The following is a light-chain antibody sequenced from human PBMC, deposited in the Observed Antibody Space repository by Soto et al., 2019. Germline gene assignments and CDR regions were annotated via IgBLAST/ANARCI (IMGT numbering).Light chain of an antibody. CDR2: EVT. V-gene: IGLV2-8*01. J-gene: IGLJ2*01. Sequence: QSVLTQPPSASGSPGQSVTISCTGTSSDVGGYNYVSWYQQHPGKAPKLMIYEVTKRPSGVPDRFSGSKSGNTASLTVSGLQAEDEAAYYCSSYAGSFTVVFGGGTQLTVL. CDR1: SSDVGGYNY. CDR3: SSYAGSFTVV.